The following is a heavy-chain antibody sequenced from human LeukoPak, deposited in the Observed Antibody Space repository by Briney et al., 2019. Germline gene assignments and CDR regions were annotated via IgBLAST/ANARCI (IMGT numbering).Heavy chain of an antibody. CDR3: TRDHPHDYGDYTRDFERTGPEYFQH. V-gene: IGHV3-49*04. CDR1: GFTFTSYS. CDR2: IRSKAYGGTT. D-gene: IGHD4-17*01. Sequence: GGSLRLSCAASGFTFTSYSMNWVRQAPGKGLEWVGFIRSKAYGGTTEYAASVKGRFTISRDDSKSIAYLQMNSLKTEDTAVYYCTRDHPHDYGDYTRDFERTGPEYFQHWGQGTLVTVSS. J-gene: IGHJ1*01.